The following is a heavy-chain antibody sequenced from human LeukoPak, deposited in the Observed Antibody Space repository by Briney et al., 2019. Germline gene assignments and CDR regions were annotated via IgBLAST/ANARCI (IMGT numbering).Heavy chain of an antibody. Sequence: PSETLSLTCTVSGGSTSSYYWSWLRQPPGKGLEWIGYIYYSGSTNYNPSLKSRVTISVDTSKNQFSLKLSSVTAADTAVYYCARDNKAFDIWGQGTMVTVSS. CDR1: GGSTSSYY. J-gene: IGHJ3*02. CDR2: IYYSGST. V-gene: IGHV4-59*01. D-gene: IGHD2/OR15-2a*01. CDR3: ARDNKAFDI.